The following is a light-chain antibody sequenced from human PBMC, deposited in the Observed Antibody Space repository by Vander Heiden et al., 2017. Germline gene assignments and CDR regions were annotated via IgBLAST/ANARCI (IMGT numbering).Light chain of an antibody. CDR2: KAS. CDR3: QQYTSFIT. Sequence: DIHVTQSPATLSASVGDRVTITCRASQSISSWLAWYQQKPGKAPKLLIYKASSSESGVPSRFSGSGSGTEFTLTISSLQPDDFATYYCQQYTSFITFGQGTRLEIK. J-gene: IGKJ5*01. CDR1: QSISSW. V-gene: IGKV1-5*03.